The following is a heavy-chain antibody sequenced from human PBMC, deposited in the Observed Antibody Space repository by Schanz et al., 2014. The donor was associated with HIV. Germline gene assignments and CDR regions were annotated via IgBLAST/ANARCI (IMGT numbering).Heavy chain of an antibody. Sequence: QLQLVQSGAEVKQPGASVRVSCKASGYTFTDFYIHWVRQAPGQGLEWMGWMNPNSGHTGYAQKFQGRVDMTRTTSISTAYMELRGLTSEDTAVYFCARARAKIEGRPVGNWFDPWGQGTLVTVSS. CDR1: GYTFTDFY. D-gene: IGHD6-6*01. V-gene: IGHV1-8*02. CDR3: ARARAKIEGRPVGNWFDP. J-gene: IGHJ5*02. CDR2: MNPNSGHT.